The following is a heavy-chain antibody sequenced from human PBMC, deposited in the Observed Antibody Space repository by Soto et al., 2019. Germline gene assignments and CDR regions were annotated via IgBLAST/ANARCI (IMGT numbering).Heavy chain of an antibody. D-gene: IGHD1-26*01. CDR1: GYTFNRHG. J-gene: IGHJ4*02. V-gene: IGHV1-18*04. CDR3: ARVRIVGAREIDF. Sequence: QVHLVQPGGEVKKPGASVKVSCKASGYTFNRHGITWVRQAPGQGLEWMGWISGYNGDINYEQKFQGRVTLSSDTLTSTVYLELTSLRFDDTAVYYCARVRIVGAREIDFWGQGTLVNVSS. CDR2: ISGYNGDI.